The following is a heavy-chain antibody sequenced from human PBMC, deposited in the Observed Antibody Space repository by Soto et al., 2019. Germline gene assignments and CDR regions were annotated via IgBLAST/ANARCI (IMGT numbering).Heavy chain of an antibody. CDR3: ARGPDRGWNLNYYYYYYMDV. D-gene: IGHD1-7*01. V-gene: IGHV1-24*01. J-gene: IGHJ6*03. CDR2: FDPEDGET. CDR1: GYTLTELS. Sequence: ASVKVSCKVSGYTLTELSMHWVRQAPGKGLEWMGGFDPEDGETSYAQKFQGRVTMTRNTSTSTAYMELSSLRSEDTAVYYCARGPDRGWNLNYYYYYYMDVWGKGTTVTVSS.